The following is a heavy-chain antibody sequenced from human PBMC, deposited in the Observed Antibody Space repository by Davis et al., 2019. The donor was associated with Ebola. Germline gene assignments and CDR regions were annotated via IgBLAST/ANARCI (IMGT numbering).Heavy chain of an antibody. CDR2: SSSDGSK. V-gene: IGHV3-30*03. Sequence: GGSLRLSCIASGLPFSIYGMNWVRQAPGKGLEWVALSSSDGSKFHSDSVKGRFSVSRDNSKNTLYLQMNSLKTEDTAVYYCTTDGYGLHDYYFDYWGQGTLVTVSS. CDR1: GLPFSIYG. J-gene: IGHJ4*02. CDR3: TTDGYGLHDYYFDY. D-gene: IGHD5-12*01.